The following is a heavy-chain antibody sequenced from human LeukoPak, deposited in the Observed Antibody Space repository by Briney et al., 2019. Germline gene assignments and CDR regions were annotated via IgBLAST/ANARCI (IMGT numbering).Heavy chain of an antibody. CDR1: GGSHSSGDYH. Sequence: TLSLTRTFSGGSHSSGDYHGRWIRQPPGKGLEWIGYIYCSENTYYNPSLKSRVPISVDIPKNQCHLKLSSVTAADTAVYYCAARPWTFRAYHYFQLGGEGTVVSVSS. V-gene: IGHV4-30-4*01. CDR3: AARPWTFRAYHYFQL. D-gene: IGHD3-16*01. J-gene: IGHJ1*01. CDR2: IYCSENT.